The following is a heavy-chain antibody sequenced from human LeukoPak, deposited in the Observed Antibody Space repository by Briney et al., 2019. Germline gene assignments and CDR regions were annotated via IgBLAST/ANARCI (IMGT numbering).Heavy chain of an antibody. CDR1: GDSISTYY. Sequence: PSETLSLTCTVSGDSISTYYWSWIRQPPGKGLEWIGYIYSSGNTNYNPSLKSRVTISVDTSKNQFSMTVNSVTAADTAIYYCARSGRSAAAGNLDYWGQGILVTVSS. V-gene: IGHV4-59*01. D-gene: IGHD6-13*01. CDR3: ARSGRSAAAGNLDY. CDR2: IYSSGNT. J-gene: IGHJ4*02.